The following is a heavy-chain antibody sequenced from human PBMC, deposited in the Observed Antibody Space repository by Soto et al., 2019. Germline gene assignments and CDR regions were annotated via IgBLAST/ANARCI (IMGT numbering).Heavy chain of an antibody. J-gene: IGHJ4*02. D-gene: IGHD4-17*01. Sequence: SETLSLTCTVSGGSISSYYWSWIRQPPGKGLEWIGYIYYSGSTNYNPSLKSRVTISVDTSKNQFSLKLSSVTAADTAVYYCARANPYGDLPLYYFDYWGQGTLVTVSS. CDR3: ARANPYGDLPLYYFDY. CDR1: GGSISSYY. CDR2: IYYSGST. V-gene: IGHV4-59*01.